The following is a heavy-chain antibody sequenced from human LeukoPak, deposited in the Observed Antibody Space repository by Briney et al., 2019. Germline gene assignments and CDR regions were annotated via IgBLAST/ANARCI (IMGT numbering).Heavy chain of an antibody. Sequence: PSETLSLTCTVSGGSISSNGYYWGWIRQAPGKGLELIGTIYYSGSTYYTPSLKRRVSVSVGTSKQQFSLKLSSVPAAATAMYYCARHFYSCSGTGCYSLFDYWGQGNLVTVSS. J-gene: IGHJ4*02. D-gene: IGHD2-2*01. CDR3: ARHFYSCSGTGCYSLFDY. CDR1: GGSISSNGYY. CDR2: IYYSGST. V-gene: IGHV4-39*01.